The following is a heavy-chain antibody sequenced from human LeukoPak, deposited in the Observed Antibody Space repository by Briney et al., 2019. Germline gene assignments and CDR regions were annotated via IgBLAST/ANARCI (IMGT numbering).Heavy chain of an antibody. V-gene: IGHV3-9*01. CDR3: ARVLEFGVAAGY. CDR1: GFTFDDYA. D-gene: IGHD6-13*01. Sequence: GGSLRLSCAASGFTFDDYAMHWVRQVPGKGLEWVSGISWNSGSIGYADSVKGRFTISRDNAKNSLYLQMNSLRAEDTAVYYCARVLEFGVAAGYWGQGTLVTVSS. CDR2: ISWNSGSI. J-gene: IGHJ4*02.